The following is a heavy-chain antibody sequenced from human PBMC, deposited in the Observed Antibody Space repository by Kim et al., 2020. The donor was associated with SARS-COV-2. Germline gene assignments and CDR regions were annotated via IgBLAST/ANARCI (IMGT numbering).Heavy chain of an antibody. Sequence: GGSLRLSCAASGFNFSTYGMHWVRQAPGKGLEWVATIWYGGSHEYYLDSVKGRFTISRDNSKNTLYLQMNSLRAEHTAVYYCARDGSKGRYFDYLFGVFGFWGQGTLVTVHS. J-gene: IGHJ4*02. CDR2: IWYGGSHE. CDR1: GFNFSTYG. D-gene: IGHD3-9*01. CDR3: ARDGSKGRYFDYLFGVFGF. V-gene: IGHV3-33*01.